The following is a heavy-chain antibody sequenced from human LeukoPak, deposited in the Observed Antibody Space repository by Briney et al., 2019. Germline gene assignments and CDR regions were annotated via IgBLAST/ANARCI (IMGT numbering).Heavy chain of an antibody. CDR2: TSYDGRNK. Sequence: GGSLRLSCAASGFTFSSYAMHWVRQAPGKGLEWVAVTSYDGRNKYYADSVKGRFAISRDNSKNTLYVQMNSLRVEDTAVYYCAKDISVGYYDSSGQFDYWGQGTLVTVSS. CDR1: GFTFSSYA. J-gene: IGHJ4*02. V-gene: IGHV3-30*09. D-gene: IGHD3-22*01. CDR3: AKDISVGYYDSSGQFDY.